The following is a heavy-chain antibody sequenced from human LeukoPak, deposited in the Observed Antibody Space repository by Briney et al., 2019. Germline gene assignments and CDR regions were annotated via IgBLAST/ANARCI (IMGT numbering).Heavy chain of an antibody. D-gene: IGHD3-22*01. Sequence: SETLSLTCTVSGGSFSPYYWIWIRQPPGKGLEWIGYIYYSGSTNYNPSLQSRVTISVDTSKNQFSLRLSSVTAADTAVYYCARENSYYDSSGYHFGSGYFDYWGQGTLVTVSS. CDR2: IYYSGST. CDR1: GGSFSPYY. CDR3: ARENSYYDSSGYHFGSGYFDY. V-gene: IGHV4-59*01. J-gene: IGHJ4*02.